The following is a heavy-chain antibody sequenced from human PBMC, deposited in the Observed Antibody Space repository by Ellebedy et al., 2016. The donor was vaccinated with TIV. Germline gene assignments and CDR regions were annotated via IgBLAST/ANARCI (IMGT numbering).Heavy chain of an antibody. D-gene: IGHD3-3*01. CDR3: ARGGGFDP. J-gene: IGHJ5*02. Sequence: ESLKISCAASGFTFSDYYMSWIRQAPGKGLEWIGYIYYSGSTYYNPSLKSLVTISVDTSKNQFSLKLSSVTAADTAVYYCARGGGFDPWGQGTLVTVSS. CDR1: GFTFSDYY. V-gene: IGHV4-34*01. CDR2: IYYSGST.